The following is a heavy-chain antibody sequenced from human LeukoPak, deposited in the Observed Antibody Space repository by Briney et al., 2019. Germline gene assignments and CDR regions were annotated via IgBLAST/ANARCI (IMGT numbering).Heavy chain of an antibody. J-gene: IGHJ4*02. CDR3: VRELPPVVQYYFDY. CDR1: GFTFSDYG. CDR2: IWYDGSNK. Sequence: PGESLRLSCAASGFTFSDYGMHWVRQAPGKGLEWVAVIWYDGSNKYYADSVKGRFTISRDNSRNTLYLQMNSLRAEDTAVYYCVRELPPVVQYYFDYWGPGTLVTVSS. V-gene: IGHV3-33*01. D-gene: IGHD3-22*01.